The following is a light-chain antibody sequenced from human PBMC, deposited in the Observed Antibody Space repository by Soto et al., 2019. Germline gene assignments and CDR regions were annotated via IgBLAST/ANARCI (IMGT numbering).Light chain of an antibody. CDR1: QSVGSK. CDR2: GAS. V-gene: IGKV3-15*01. J-gene: IGKJ1*01. CDR3: QQDNNWPPWT. Sequence: EIVMTQSPTTLSVSAGERATLSCRTSQSVGSKLAWYQHKPGQAPMLLIYGASTRAAGIPVRFSGSGSGTEFTLAISSLQAEDFAVYYCQQDNNWPPWTFGQGTKVEIK.